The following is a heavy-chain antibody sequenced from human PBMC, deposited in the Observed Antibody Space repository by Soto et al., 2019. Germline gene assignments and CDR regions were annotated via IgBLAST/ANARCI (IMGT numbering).Heavy chain of an antibody. J-gene: IGHJ4*02. CDR1: GGSISIGVYY. CDR2: TDHTGSN. V-gene: IGHV4-31*03. CDR3: ARIGNPDASLYFDY. Sequence: QVQLQESGPGLVKPSQTLSLTCTVSGGSISIGVYYWNWIRQHPGKGLEWIGYTDHTGSNYYNPSLGSRVTIAVDPAKNQFSLKLSSVTAADTAVYYCARIGNPDASLYFDYWGQGALVTVSS.